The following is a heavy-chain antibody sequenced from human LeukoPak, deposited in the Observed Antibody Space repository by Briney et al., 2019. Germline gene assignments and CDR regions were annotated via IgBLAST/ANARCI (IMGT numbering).Heavy chain of an antibody. V-gene: IGHV4-59*08. CDR3: ARTYSSGVFDI. Sequence: SETLSLTCTVSGGSISSYYWSWIRQPPGKGLEWIGYIFYSGSTNSNPSLKSRVTISVDTSKNKFSLKLSSVTAADTAVYYCARTYSSGVFDIWGQGTMVTVSS. D-gene: IGHD5-18*01. CDR1: GGSISSYY. J-gene: IGHJ3*02. CDR2: IFYSGST.